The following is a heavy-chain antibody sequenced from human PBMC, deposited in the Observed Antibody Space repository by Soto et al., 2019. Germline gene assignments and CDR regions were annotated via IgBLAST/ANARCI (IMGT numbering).Heavy chain of an antibody. V-gene: IGHV1-69*13. CDR2: IIPIFGTA. J-gene: IGHJ6*02. CDR1: GGTFSSYA. Sequence: SVKVSCKASGGTFSSYAMSWVRQAPGQGLEWMGGIIPIFGTAKYAQKFQGRVTITADESTSTAYMELSSLRSEDTAVYYCARGQVVVVAARYYYGMDVWGQGTTVTVSS. CDR3: ARGQVVVVAARYYYGMDV. D-gene: IGHD2-15*01.